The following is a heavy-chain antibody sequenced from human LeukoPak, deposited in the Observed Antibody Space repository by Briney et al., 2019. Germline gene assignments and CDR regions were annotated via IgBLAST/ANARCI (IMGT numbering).Heavy chain of an antibody. J-gene: IGHJ4*02. Sequence: SETLSLTCAVYGGSFSGYYWSWIRQPPGKGLEWIGEINHSGSTNYNPSLKSRVTISVDTSKNQFSLKLSSVTAADTAVYYCARAYGYDSSAYLLDYWGQGTLVTVSS. D-gene: IGHD3-22*01. CDR1: GGSFSGYY. CDR3: ARAYGYDSSAYLLDY. V-gene: IGHV4-34*01. CDR2: INHSGST.